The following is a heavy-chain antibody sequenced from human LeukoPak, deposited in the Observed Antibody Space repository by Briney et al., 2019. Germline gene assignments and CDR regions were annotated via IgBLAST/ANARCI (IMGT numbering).Heavy chain of an antibody. Sequence: SVKVSCKASGGTFISYAISWVRQAPGQGLEWMGRITPIFGTANYAQKFQGRVTITTDESTSTAYMELSSLRSEDTAVYYCVAAAGTGRESYYYYYYMDVWGKGTTVTVSS. V-gene: IGHV1-69*05. J-gene: IGHJ6*03. CDR3: VAAAGTGRESYYYYYYMDV. D-gene: IGHD6-13*01. CDR2: ITPIFGTA. CDR1: GGTFISYA.